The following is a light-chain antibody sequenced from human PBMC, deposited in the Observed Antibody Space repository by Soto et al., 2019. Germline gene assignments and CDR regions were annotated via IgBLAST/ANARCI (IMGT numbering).Light chain of an antibody. CDR2: DAS. J-gene: IGKJ1*01. CDR3: QQYNSYSRT. V-gene: IGKV1-5*01. Sequence: IQMTQSPSTLSASVGDRVNITCRACQSISSWLAWYQQKPGKAPKLLIYDASSLESGVPSRFSGSGSGTDFTLTISSLQPDDFATYYCQQYNSYSRTFGQGTKVDIK. CDR1: QSISSW.